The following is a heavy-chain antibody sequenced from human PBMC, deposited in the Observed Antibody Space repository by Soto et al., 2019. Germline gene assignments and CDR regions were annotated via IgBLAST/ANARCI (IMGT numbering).Heavy chain of an antibody. CDR1: GFTFSSYA. J-gene: IGHJ4*02. D-gene: IGHD3-22*01. CDR2: ISYDGSNK. V-gene: IGHV3-30-3*01. Sequence: GGSLRLSCAASGFTFSSYAMHWVRQAPGKGLEWVAVISYDGSNKYYADSVKGRFTISRDNSKNTLYLQMNSLRAEDTAVYYCARDFFPEGVIPYYWGQGTLVTVSS. CDR3: ARDFFPEGVIPYY.